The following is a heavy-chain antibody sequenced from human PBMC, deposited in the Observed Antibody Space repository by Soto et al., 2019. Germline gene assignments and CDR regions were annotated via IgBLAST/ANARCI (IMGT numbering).Heavy chain of an antibody. D-gene: IGHD1-26*01. CDR3: ARETSVWAFDP. CDR1: GGSITSGGYY. V-gene: IGHV4-31*03. CDR2: IYYGGIT. J-gene: IGHJ5*02. Sequence: SETLSLTCSVSGGSITSGGYYWSWIRQHPGKGLEWIGHIYYGGITQYSPSLESRLTISLDTSTNHFSLKLTSVTAADTAVYYCARETSVWAFDPWGQGTLVTVSS.